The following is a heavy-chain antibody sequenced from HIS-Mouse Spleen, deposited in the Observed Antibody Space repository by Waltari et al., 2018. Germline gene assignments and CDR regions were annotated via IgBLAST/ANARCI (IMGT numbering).Heavy chain of an antibody. Sequence: QVQLQQWGAGLLKPSETLSLTCAVYGGSFSGYYGSWIRQPPGKGLEWLGEINHSGSTNYIPSLKSRVTISVDTSKNQFSLKLSSVTAADTAVYYCARGPLGPDAFDIWGQGTMVTVSS. CDR1: GGSFSGYY. CDR2: INHSGST. J-gene: IGHJ3*02. CDR3: ARGPLGPDAFDI. V-gene: IGHV4-34*01.